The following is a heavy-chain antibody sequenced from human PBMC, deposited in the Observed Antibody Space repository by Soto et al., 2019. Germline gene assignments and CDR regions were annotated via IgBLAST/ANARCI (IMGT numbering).Heavy chain of an antibody. CDR2: IYYSGST. CDR3: ARELIVATTHAAYFDY. J-gene: IGHJ4*02. CDR1: GGSISSGDYY. V-gene: IGHV4-30-4*01. Sequence: QVQLQESGLGLVKPSQTLSLTCTVSGGSISSGDYYWSWIRQPPGKGLEWIGYIYYSGSTYYNPSLKSRVTISVDTSKNQFSLKLSSVTAADTAVYYCARELIVATTHAAYFDYWGQGTLVTVSS. D-gene: IGHD5-12*01.